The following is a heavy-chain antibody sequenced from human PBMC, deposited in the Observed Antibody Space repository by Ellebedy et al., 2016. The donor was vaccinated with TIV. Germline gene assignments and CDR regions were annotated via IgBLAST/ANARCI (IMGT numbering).Heavy chain of an antibody. Sequence: ASVKVSCKASGYTFTSYYIHWVRQAPGQGLEWMGVINPRGGTTSYAQKFQGRVTMTRDTSTSTVYMELSSLRSEDTAVYYCARLDAIIDVKSLDYWGQGTLVTVSS. V-gene: IGHV1-46*01. CDR3: ARLDAIIDVKSLDY. CDR2: INPRGGTT. D-gene: IGHD3-10*01. J-gene: IGHJ4*02. CDR1: GYTFTSYY.